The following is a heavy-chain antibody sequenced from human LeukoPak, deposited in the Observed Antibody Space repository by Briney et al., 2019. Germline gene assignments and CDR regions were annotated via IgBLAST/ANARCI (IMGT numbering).Heavy chain of an antibody. Sequence: GGSLRLSCAASGFTFSSYSMNWVRQAPGKGLEWVSSISSSSSYIYYADSVKGRFTISRDNAKNSLYLQMNGLRAEDTAVYYCARALIGDYDKLDYWGQEPWSPSPQ. CDR3: ARALIGDYDKLDY. CDR2: ISSSSSYI. V-gene: IGHV3-21*01. J-gene: IGHJ4*01. CDR1: GFTFSSYS. D-gene: IGHD4-17*01.